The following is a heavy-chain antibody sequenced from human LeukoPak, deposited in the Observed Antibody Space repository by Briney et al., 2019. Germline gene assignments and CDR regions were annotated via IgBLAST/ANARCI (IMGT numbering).Heavy chain of an antibody. V-gene: IGHV1-69*01. D-gene: IGHD2-2*01. J-gene: IGHJ4*02. CDR2: IIPIFGTA. CDR3: ARAHRGCSSTSCYPPEYYFDY. CDR1: GGTSSSYA. Sequence: SVKVSCKASGGTSSSYAISWVRQAPGQGLEWVGGIIPIFGTANYAQKFQGRVTITADESTSTAYMELSSLRSEDTAVYYCARAHRGCSSTSCYPPEYYFDYWGQGTLVTVSS.